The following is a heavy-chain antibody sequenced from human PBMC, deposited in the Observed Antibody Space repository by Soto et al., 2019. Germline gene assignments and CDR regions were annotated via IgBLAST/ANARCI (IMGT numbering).Heavy chain of an antibody. Sequence: SETLSLTCAVSGYSISSGDYYWSWIRQPPGKGLEWIGYIYYSGSTYYNPSLKSRVTISVDTSKNQFSLKLSSVTAADTAVYYCARVVAALVGATDWYFDLWGRGTLVTVSS. J-gene: IGHJ2*01. D-gene: IGHD1-26*01. CDR2: IYYSGST. V-gene: IGHV4-30-4*01. CDR1: GYSISSGDYY. CDR3: ARVVAALVGATDWYFDL.